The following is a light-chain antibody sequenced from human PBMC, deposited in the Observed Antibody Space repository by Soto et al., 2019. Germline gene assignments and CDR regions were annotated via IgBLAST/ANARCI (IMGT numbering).Light chain of an antibody. CDR1: QSVSSN. CDR2: GAS. J-gene: IGKJ1*01. Sequence: ELVMTQSPATLSVSPGERATLSCRASQSVSSNLAWYQQKPGQAPRLLIYGASTRATGIPARFSGSGSGTEFTLTISSLQSEDFAVYYCQQYNTWPETFGQGTKVEIK. V-gene: IGKV3-15*01. CDR3: QQYNTWPET.